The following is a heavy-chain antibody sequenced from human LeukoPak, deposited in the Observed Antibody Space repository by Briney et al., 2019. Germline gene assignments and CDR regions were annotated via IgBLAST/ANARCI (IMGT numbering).Heavy chain of an antibody. Sequence: PSETLSLTCTVSGYSISSGYYWGWIRQPPGKGLEWIGSIYHSGSTYYNPSLKSRVTISVDTSKNQFSLKLSSVTAADTAVCYCARVIHYGGNPRGAFDIWGQGTMVTVSS. CDR3: ARVIHYGGNPRGAFDI. CDR1: GYSISSGYY. J-gene: IGHJ3*02. V-gene: IGHV4-38-2*02. D-gene: IGHD4-23*01. CDR2: IYHSGST.